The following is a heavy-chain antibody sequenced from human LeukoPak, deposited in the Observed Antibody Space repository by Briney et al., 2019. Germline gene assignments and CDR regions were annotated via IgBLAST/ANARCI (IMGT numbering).Heavy chain of an antibody. D-gene: IGHD3-22*01. J-gene: IGHJ4*02. CDR2: ISGSGTSS. V-gene: IGHV3-23*01. Sequence: PGGSLRLSCAASGFTFSSYGMSWVRQAPGKGLEWVSLISGSGTSSKYADSVKGRFTISRDNSKNTLFLQMNSLRADDTAVYYCAKDQYDSSGPYDSWGQGTLVTVSS. CDR1: GFTFSSYG. CDR3: AKDQYDSSGPYDS.